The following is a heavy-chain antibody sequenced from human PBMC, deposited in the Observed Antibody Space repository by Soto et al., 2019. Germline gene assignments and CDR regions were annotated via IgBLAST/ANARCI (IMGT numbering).Heavy chain of an antibody. CDR3: AREVHYNYGMDV. Sequence: GGSLRLSCAASGFSFSTYGMHWVRQPPGKGLECVAVISYDGSNEYSADSVKGRFTISRDNSKNTLYLQMNSLRTEDTAVYYCAREVHYNYGMDVWGQGTTVTVSS. CDR1: GFSFSTYG. J-gene: IGHJ6*02. V-gene: IGHV3-30*03. CDR2: ISYDGSNE.